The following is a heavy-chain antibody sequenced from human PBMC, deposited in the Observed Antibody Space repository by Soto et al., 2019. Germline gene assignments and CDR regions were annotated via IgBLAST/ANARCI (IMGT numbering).Heavy chain of an antibody. CDR1: GGSISSGDYY. Sequence: PSETLSLTCTVSGGSISSGDYYWSWIRQPPGKGLEWIGYIYYSGSTYYNPSLKSRVTISVDTSKNQFSLKLSSVTAADTAVYYCASSRGYSSGPTRNWFDPWGQGTLVTVSS. D-gene: IGHD5-18*01. CDR2: IYYSGST. J-gene: IGHJ5*02. CDR3: ASSRGYSSGPTRNWFDP. V-gene: IGHV4-30-4*01.